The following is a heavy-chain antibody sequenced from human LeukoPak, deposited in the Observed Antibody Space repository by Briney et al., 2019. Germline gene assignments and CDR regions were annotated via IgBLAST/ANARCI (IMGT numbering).Heavy chain of an antibody. V-gene: IGHV1-8*01. D-gene: IGHD2-2*01. Sequence: GASVKVSCKASGYTFTSYDINWVRQATGQGLEWMGWMNPNSGNTGYAQKFQGRVTMTRNTSISTAYMELSSLRSDDTAVYYCARVEVVPAATVRRPLFYYYMDVWGKGTTVTVSS. CDR2: MNPNSGNT. CDR3: ARVEVVPAATVRRPLFYYYMDV. J-gene: IGHJ6*03. CDR1: GYTFTSYD.